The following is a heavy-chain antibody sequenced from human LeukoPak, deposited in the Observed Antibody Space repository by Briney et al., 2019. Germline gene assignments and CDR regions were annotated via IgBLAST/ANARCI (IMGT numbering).Heavy chain of an antibody. J-gene: IGHJ6*03. CDR3: ARDLRRSYGPYYYYYYMDV. CDR2: ISAYNGNT. D-gene: IGHD3-10*01. V-gene: IGHV1-18*01. CDR1: GGTFSSYT. Sequence: ASVKVSCKASGGTFSSYTISWVRQAPGQGLEWMGWISAYNGNTNYAQKLQGRVTMTTDTSTSTAYMELRSLRSDDTAVYYCARDLRRSYGPYYYYYYMDVWGKGTTVTVSS.